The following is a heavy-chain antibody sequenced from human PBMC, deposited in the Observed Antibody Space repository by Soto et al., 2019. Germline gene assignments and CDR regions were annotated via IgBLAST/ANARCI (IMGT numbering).Heavy chain of an antibody. J-gene: IGHJ4*02. V-gene: IGHV4-30-4*01. Sequence: QVQLQESGPGLVKPSQTLSLTCTVSRGSISSGAYYWSWVRQPPGKGLEWIGYIYYSGSTYYNPSLKSRVTISVDTSKNQFSLKLSSVTATDTAVYYCARDNYGDTYYFDYWGQGTLVIVSS. CDR3: ARDNYGDTYYFDY. D-gene: IGHD4-17*01. CDR2: IYYSGST. CDR1: RGSISSGAYY.